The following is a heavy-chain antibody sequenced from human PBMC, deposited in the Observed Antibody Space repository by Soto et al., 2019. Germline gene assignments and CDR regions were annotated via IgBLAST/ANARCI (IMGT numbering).Heavy chain of an antibody. CDR1: GGSISSYY. J-gene: IGHJ4*02. D-gene: IGHD4-17*01. Sequence: SETLSLTCTVSGGSISSYYWSWIRQPPGKGLEWIGYIYYSGSTNYNPSLKSRVTISVDTSKNQFSLKLSSVTAADTAVYYCARGDYMSGYFDYWGQGTLVTVSS. CDR2: IYYSGST. V-gene: IGHV4-59*01. CDR3: ARGDYMSGYFDY.